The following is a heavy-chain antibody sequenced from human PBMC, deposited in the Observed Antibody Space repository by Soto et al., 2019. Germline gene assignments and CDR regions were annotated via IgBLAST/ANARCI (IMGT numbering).Heavy chain of an antibody. CDR3: AREVGHYGAFDI. J-gene: IGHJ3*02. Sequence: PSETLSLTCAVSGYSITNGYYWGWIRQPPGMGLEWIGSIYHSGSTSYNPSLRSRVTISVVTSKNQFSMKLSSVTAADTAVYYCAREVGHYGAFDIWGQGTMVTASS. V-gene: IGHV4-38-2*02. CDR2: IYHSGST. D-gene: IGHD4-17*01. CDR1: GYSITNGYY.